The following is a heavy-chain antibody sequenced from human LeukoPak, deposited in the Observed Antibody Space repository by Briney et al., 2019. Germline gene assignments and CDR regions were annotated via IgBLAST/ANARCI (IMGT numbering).Heavy chain of an antibody. Sequence: SETLSLTCTVSGGSISSGDYYWSWIRQPPGKGLEWIGYIYYSGSTYYNPSLKSRVTISVDTSKNQFSLKLSSVTAADTAVYYCARHPVDYDILTEPRWGRGTLVTVSS. CDR3: ARHPVDYDILTEPR. CDR1: GGSISSGDYY. D-gene: IGHD3-9*01. J-gene: IGHJ2*01. CDR2: IYYSGST. V-gene: IGHV4-30-4*01.